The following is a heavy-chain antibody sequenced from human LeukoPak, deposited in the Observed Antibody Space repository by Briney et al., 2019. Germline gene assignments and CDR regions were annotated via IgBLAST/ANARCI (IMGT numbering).Heavy chain of an antibody. CDR1: GFTFSSYA. D-gene: IGHD2-15*01. CDR3: AKDKLAYCSGGSCYYFDH. V-gene: IGHV3-23*01. Sequence: GGSLRLSCAASGFTFSSYAMSWVRQAPGKGLEWVSAISGSGGSTYYADSVKGRFTISRDNSKNTLYLQMNSLRAEDTAVYYCAKDKLAYCSGGSCYYFDHWGQGTLVTVSS. CDR2: ISGSGGST. J-gene: IGHJ4*02.